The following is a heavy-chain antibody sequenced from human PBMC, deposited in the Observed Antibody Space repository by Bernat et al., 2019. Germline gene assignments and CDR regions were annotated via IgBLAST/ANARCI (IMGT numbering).Heavy chain of an antibody. J-gene: IGHJ4*02. Sequence: QVQLQQWGAGLLKPSETLSLTCAVYGGSFSGYYWSWIRQPPGKGLEWIGEINHSGSTNYNPSLKSRVTISIDTSKNQFSLKLSSVTAADTALYYCARGGKHTRFSYTSYSSGYFNHFFDYWGQGTLVTVSS. V-gene: IGHV4-34*01. CDR2: INHSGST. D-gene: IGHD6-19*01. CDR1: GGSFSGYY. CDR3: ARGGKHTRFSYTSYSSGYFNHFFDY.